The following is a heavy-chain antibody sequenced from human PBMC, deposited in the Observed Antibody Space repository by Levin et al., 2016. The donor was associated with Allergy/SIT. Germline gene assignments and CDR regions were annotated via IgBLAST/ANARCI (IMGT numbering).Heavy chain of an antibody. V-gene: IGHV1-2*04. CDR2: INPNSGGT. Sequence: ASVKVSCKASGYTFTGYYMHWVRQAPGQGLEWMGWINPNSGGTNYAQKFQGWVTMTRDTSISTAYMELSRLRSDDTAVYYCARDGTERGRTMITFGGVRPYYYYGMDVWGQGTTVTVSS. CDR1: GYTFTGYY. J-gene: IGHJ6*02. D-gene: IGHD3-16*01. CDR3: ARDGTERGRTMITFGGVRPYYYYGMDV.